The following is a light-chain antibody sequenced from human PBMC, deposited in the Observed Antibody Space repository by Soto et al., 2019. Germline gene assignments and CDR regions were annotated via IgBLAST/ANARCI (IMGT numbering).Light chain of an antibody. Sequence: ETVLTQSPATLSLSPGERATLSCRASQSVNIYLAWYQQKPGQAPRLLIYDTSNRATGIPARFSGSGFGTDFTLTISSLEPEDFAVYYGQQRKNWPPLTFGQGTRLEMK. J-gene: IGKJ5*01. CDR1: QSVNIY. CDR3: QQRKNWPPLT. V-gene: IGKV3-11*01. CDR2: DTS.